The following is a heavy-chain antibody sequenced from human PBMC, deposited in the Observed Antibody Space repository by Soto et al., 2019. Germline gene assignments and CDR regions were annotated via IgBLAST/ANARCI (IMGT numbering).Heavy chain of an antibody. CDR3: ASAPPWVGFMGQGIAVAASHRNYYYYMDV. Sequence: ASVKVSCKASGYTFTSYAMNWVRQAPGQGLEWMGWINTNTGNPTYAQGFTGRFVFSLDTSVSTAYLQISSLKAEDTAVYYCASAPPWVGFMGQGIAVAASHRNYYYYMDVWGKGTTVTVSS. V-gene: IGHV7-4-1*02. D-gene: IGHD6-19*01. CDR1: GYTFTSYA. CDR2: INTNTGNP. J-gene: IGHJ6*03.